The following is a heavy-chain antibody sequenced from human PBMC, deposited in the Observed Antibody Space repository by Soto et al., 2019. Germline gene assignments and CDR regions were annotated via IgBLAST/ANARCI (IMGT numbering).Heavy chain of an antibody. Sequence: SETLSLTCTVSGGSISSYYWSWIRQPPGKGLEWIGYIYYSGSTNYNPSLKSRVTISVDTSKNQFALKLSSVTAADTAVYYCARGNNDYDFWSGSPRHYYGMDVWGQGTTVTVSS. V-gene: IGHV4-59*01. J-gene: IGHJ6*02. D-gene: IGHD3-3*01. CDR1: GGSISSYY. CDR3: ARGNNDYDFWSGSPRHYYGMDV. CDR2: IYYSGST.